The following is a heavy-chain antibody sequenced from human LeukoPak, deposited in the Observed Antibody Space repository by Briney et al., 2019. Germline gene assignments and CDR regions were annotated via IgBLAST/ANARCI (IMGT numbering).Heavy chain of an antibody. CDR3: ARDFTSGMDV. J-gene: IGHJ6*02. V-gene: IGHV3-21*01. Sequence: GGSLRLSCAASGFTFSSYSMNWVRQAPGKGLEWVSSISSSSSYIYYADSVKGRFTISRDNAENSLYLQMNSLRAEDTAAYYCARDFTSGMDVWGQGTTVTVSS. CDR2: ISSSSSYI. CDR1: GFTFSSYS.